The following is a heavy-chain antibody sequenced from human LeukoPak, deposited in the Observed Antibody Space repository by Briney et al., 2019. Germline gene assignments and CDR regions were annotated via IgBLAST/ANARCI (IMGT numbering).Heavy chain of an antibody. CDR2: ISFDGSST. J-gene: IGHJ4*02. V-gene: IGHV3-74*01. D-gene: IGHD3-10*01. Sequence: PGGSLRLSCAASGFTVSSNYMSWVRQAPGKGLGWVSRISFDGSSTNYAESVKGRFTISRDNAKNMLYLQMNSLRVEDTAVYYCARDRGPRTGLMVREAYDYWGQGTLVTVSS. CDR3: ARDRGPRTGLMVREAYDY. CDR1: GFTVSSNY.